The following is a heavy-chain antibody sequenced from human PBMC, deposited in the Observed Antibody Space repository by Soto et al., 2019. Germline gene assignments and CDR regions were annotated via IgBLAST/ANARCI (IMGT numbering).Heavy chain of an antibody. CDR3: ARGHGDWGGNYLIF. Sequence: EVQVLESGGGLVQPGGSLRLSCTASGFAFSSYAMDWVRQAPGKGLEWVSSISGNGGTTYYADSVKGRFTISRDNSKSTVYLQMTSLRAEDTAIYSCARGHGDWGGNYLIFWGQGTLVTVSS. D-gene: IGHD7-27*01. J-gene: IGHJ4*02. V-gene: IGHV3-23*01. CDR2: ISGNGGTT. CDR1: GFAFSSYA.